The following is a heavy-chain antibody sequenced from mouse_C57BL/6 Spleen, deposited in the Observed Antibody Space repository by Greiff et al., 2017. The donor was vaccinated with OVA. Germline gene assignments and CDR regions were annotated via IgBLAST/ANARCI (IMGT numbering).Heavy chain of an antibody. CDR1: GYTFTDYY. V-gene: IGHV1-76*01. CDR2: IYPGSGNT. D-gene: IGHD4-1*01. J-gene: IGHJ2*01. CDR3: AREINWDGFDY. Sequence: VHLVESGAELVRPGASVKLSCKASGYTFTDYYINWVKQRPGQGLEWIARIYPGSGNTYYNEKFKGKATLTAEKSSSTAYMQLSSLTSEDSAVYFCAREINWDGFDYWGQGTTLTVSS.